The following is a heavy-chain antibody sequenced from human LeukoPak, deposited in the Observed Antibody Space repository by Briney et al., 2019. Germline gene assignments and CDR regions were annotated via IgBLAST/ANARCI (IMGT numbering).Heavy chain of an antibody. CDR2: ISSSSSYI. CDR1: GFTFSSYS. V-gene: IGHV3-21*01. J-gene: IGHJ4*02. D-gene: IGHD6-6*01. CDR3: ARDEFIASRRGYY. Sequence: GGSLRLSCAASGFTFSSYSMNWVRQAPGKGLEWVSSISSSSSYIYYADSVKGRFTISRDNAKNSLYLQMNSLRAEDTAVYHCARDEFIASRRGYYWGQGTLVTVSS.